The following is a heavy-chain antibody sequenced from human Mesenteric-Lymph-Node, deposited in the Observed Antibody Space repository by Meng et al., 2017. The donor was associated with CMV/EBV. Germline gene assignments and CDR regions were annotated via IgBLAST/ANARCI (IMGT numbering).Heavy chain of an antibody. CDR3: AKDGMMATRDH. CDR1: GFPLHSLF. D-gene: IGHD5-24*01. Sequence: SCPLPGFPLHSLFMPWVHRAPGTGMRWFVTIVDGDDGTYYAGSAKVRFTSFSDNSKNTLYLQMNSLRAEDTAVYYCAKDGMMATRDHWGQGTLVTVSS. CDR2: IVDGDDGT. J-gene: IGHJ4*02. V-gene: IGHV3-23*01.